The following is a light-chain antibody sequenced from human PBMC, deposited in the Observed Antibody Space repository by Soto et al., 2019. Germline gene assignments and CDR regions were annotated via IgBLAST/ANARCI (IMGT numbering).Light chain of an antibody. Sequence: AIQLTQSPSSLSASVGDSVTITCRASQGISSALAWYQQKPGKAPKVLINDASSLESGVPSRFTGSGSGTDFTLTISSLQPEDFATYYCQQFNSYPITFGQGTRLEIK. CDR1: QGISSA. CDR3: QQFNSYPIT. V-gene: IGKV1-13*02. J-gene: IGKJ5*01. CDR2: DAS.